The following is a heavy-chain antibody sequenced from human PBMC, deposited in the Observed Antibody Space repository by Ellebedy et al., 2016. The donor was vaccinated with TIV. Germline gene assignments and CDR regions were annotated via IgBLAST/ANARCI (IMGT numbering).Heavy chain of an antibody. CDR1: GFSFSRFW. D-gene: IGHD2-2*01. Sequence: GESLKISCGAFGFSFSRFWMAWLRQAPGKGLEYVAHIKYDEIEKYHLDSVKGRFTISRDNARNSVYLQMNSLRVDDTAIYYCARDTVEVPSGDAFDMWGQGTTVTVSS. CDR2: IKYDEIEK. V-gene: IGHV3-7*04. CDR3: ARDTVEVPSGDAFDM. J-gene: IGHJ3*02.